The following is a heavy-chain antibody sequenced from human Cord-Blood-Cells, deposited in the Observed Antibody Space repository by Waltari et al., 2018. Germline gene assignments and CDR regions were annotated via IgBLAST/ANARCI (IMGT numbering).Heavy chain of an antibody. V-gene: IGHV1-24*01. CDR2: FDPEDGET. CDR3: ATEIENASRAVDI. CDR1: GYTETDIP. Sequence: QVQMVQSGAEWKKPGATVKDCGEVSGYTETDIPMHWVRQATGKGLEWLGGFDPEDGETIYAQKFQGRVTMTEDTSTDTAYMELSSLRSEDTAVYYCATEIENASRAVDIWGQGTMVTVSS. D-gene: IGHD1-1*01. J-gene: IGHJ3*02.